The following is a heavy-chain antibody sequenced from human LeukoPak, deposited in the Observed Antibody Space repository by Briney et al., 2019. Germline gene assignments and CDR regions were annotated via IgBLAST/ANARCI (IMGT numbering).Heavy chain of an antibody. J-gene: IGHJ5*02. V-gene: IGHV3-30*19. CDR2: ISYDGSNK. D-gene: IGHD5-18*01. CDR1: GFTFSSYG. CDR3: ARGYIGRASAWFDP. Sequence: SGGSLRLSCAASGFTFSSYGMHWVRQAPGKGLEWVAVISYDGSNKYYADSVKGRFTISRDNSKNTLYLQMNSLRAEDTAVYYCARGYIGRASAWFDPWGQGTLVTVSS.